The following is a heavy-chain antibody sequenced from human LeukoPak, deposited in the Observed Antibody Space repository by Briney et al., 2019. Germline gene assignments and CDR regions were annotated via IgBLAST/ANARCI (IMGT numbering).Heavy chain of an antibody. J-gene: IGHJ5*02. CDR1: GGTFSSYA. V-gene: IGHV3-30*04. CDR3: ARGDKQLVFNRNKGGFDP. Sequence: SCKASGGTFSSYAMHWVRQAPGKGLEWVTIISYDGSNKYYADSVKGRFTISRDNSKNTLYLQMNSLRTEDTAVYYCARGDKQLVFNRNKGGFDPWGQGTLVTVSS. D-gene: IGHD6-13*01. CDR2: ISYDGSNK.